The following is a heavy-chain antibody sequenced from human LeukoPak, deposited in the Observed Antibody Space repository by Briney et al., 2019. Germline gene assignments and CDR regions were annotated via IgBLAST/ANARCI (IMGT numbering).Heavy chain of an antibody. V-gene: IGHV1-8*01. CDR1: GYSFTSYD. D-gene: IGHD6-19*01. CDR2: MNPNSGTT. CDR3: ARQAVAGPGVWFDP. J-gene: IGHJ5*02. Sequence: GASVKVSCKASGYSFTSYDINWVRQATGQGLEWMGWMNPNSGTTGYTQKFQGRVTMTRDTSISTAYMELRSLRSQDTAVYFCARQAVAGPGVWFDPWGRGTLVTVSS.